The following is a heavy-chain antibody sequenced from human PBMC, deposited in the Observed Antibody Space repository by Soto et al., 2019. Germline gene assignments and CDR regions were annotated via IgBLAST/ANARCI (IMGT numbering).Heavy chain of an antibody. D-gene: IGHD1-26*01. CDR3: AKGQSGSYYYYGMDV. CDR1: GFTFSSYA. V-gene: IGHV3-23*01. CDR2: ISGSGGST. Sequence: GGSLRLSCAASGFTFSSYAMSWVRQAPGKGLEWVSAISGSGGSTYYADSVKGRFTISRDNSKNTLYLQMNSLRAEDTAVDYCAKGQSGSYYYYGMDVWGQGTTVTVSS. J-gene: IGHJ6*02.